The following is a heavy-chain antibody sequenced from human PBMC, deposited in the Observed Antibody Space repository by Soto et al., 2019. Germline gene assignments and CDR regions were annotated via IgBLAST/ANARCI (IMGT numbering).Heavy chain of an antibody. J-gene: IGHJ4*02. CDR2: IYWNGIE. V-gene: IGHV2-5*01. D-gene: IGHD3-10*01. CDR1: GFSLSSSGEA. CDR3: AHGDPLDFHY. Sequence: QITLKESGPTLVRPTQTLTLTCTFSGFSLSSSGEAVGWIRQPPGKALEWLALIYWNGIERYSPSLKSRLTIIKDTSKNQVALTMTNMAPVDTATYFCAHGDPLDFHYWGPGTLVTVSP.